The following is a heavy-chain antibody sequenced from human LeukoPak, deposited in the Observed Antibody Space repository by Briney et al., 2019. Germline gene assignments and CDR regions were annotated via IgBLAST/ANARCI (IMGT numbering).Heavy chain of an antibody. D-gene: IGHD6-13*01. CDR2: ISYDGSNK. CDR3: AREVGYL. Sequence: GRSLRLSCAASGFTFSSYGMHWVRQAPGKGLEWVAVISYDGSNKYYADSVKGRFTISRDNSKNTLYLQMNSLRAEDTAVYYCAREVGYLWGQGTMVTVSS. J-gene: IGHJ3*01. CDR1: GFTFSSYG. V-gene: IGHV3-30*19.